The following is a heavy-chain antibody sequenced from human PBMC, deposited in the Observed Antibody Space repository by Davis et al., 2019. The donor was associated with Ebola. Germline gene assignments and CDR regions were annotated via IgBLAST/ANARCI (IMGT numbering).Heavy chain of an antibody. D-gene: IGHD1-26*01. CDR1: GGSISSSSYY. J-gene: IGHJ6*04. CDR2: IYYSGST. CDR3: ARDLWEYYYGMDV. V-gene: IGHV4-39*07. Sequence: SETLSLTCTVSGGSISSSSYYWGWIRQPPGKGLEWIGSIYYSGSTYYNPSLKSRVTISVDTSKNQFSLKLSSVTAADTAVYYCARDLWEYYYGMDVWGKGTTVTVSS.